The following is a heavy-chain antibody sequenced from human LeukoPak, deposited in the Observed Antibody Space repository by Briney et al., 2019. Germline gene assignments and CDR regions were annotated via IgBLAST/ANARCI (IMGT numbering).Heavy chain of an antibody. CDR1: GFNFNYVW. D-gene: IGHD1-1*01. J-gene: IGHJ4*02. Sequence: GGSLRLSCAASGFNFNYVWMSWVRQTPGKGLEWVGRIRTKTEGETTDYAAPVKGRFTISRDDSKTTLWLQMNSLKTEDSAVYYCARLTRRSGNYFDYWGQGTLVTVSS. CDR3: ARLTRRSGNYFDY. CDR2: IRTKTEGETT. V-gene: IGHV3-15*01.